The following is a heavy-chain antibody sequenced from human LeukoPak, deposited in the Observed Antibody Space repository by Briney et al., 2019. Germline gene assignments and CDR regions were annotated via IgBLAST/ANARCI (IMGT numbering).Heavy chain of an antibody. CDR2: IYSGGST. V-gene: IGHV3-53*01. D-gene: IGHD3-22*01. CDR1: RFTVSSNY. Sequence: PGGSLRLSCAAYRFTVSSNYMSWVRQAPGKGLEWVSVIYSGGSTYYADSVKGRFTISRDNSKNTLYLQMNSLRAEDTAVYYCAREGAYDSSGYYYYWGQGTLVTISS. J-gene: IGHJ4*02. CDR3: AREGAYDSSGYYYY.